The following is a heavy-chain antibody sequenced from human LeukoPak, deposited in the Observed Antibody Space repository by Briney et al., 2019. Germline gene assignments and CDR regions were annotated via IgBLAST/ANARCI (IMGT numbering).Heavy chain of an antibody. V-gene: IGHV4-59*01. J-gene: IGHJ4*02. Sequence: SETLSLTCTVSGGSISSYYWSWIRQPPGKGLEWIGYISYTGSTNYNPSLKSRVTISLDTSKNQFSLKLSSVTAADTAVYYCARWGINAFDYWGQGTLVTVSS. CDR1: GGSISSYY. D-gene: IGHD3-16*01. CDR2: ISYTGST. CDR3: ARWGINAFDY.